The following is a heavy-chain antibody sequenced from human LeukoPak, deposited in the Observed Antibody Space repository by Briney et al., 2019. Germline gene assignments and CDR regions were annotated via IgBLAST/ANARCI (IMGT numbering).Heavy chain of an antibody. V-gene: IGHV3-11*01. CDR3: ARHQVVPSKRPFDY. D-gene: IGHD2-2*01. CDR1: GFTFSDYF. Sequence: GGSLRLSCAASGFTFSDYFMSWIRQAPGRGLEWVSYIGNSDSTLYYADSVKGRFTISRDSAKNSLYLQMNSLRAEDTAVYYCARHQVVPSKRPFDYWGQGTLVTVSS. CDR2: IGNSDSTL. J-gene: IGHJ4*02.